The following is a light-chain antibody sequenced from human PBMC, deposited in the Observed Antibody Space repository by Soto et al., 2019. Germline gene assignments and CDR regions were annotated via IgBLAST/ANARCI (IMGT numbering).Light chain of an antibody. CDR3: QHRSNG. V-gene: IGKV3-11*01. CDR2: GAS. J-gene: IGKJ2*01. CDR1: QSVGTY. Sequence: EIVLTQSPDTLSLSPGERATLSCRASQSVGTYLVWYQQKPCQAPRLLIYGASNRATGIPARFSGSGSGTDFTLTISSIEPEDFAVYYCQHRSNGFGQGTKLEIK.